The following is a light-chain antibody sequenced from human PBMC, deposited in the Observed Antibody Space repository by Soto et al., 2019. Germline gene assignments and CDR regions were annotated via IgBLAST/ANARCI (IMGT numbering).Light chain of an antibody. CDR2: GAS. J-gene: IGKJ1*01. CDR1: QSVRSSY. CDR3: QQYGSSFTWT. V-gene: IGKV3-20*01. Sequence: EIVLPQSPGTLSLSPGESAPLSCRASQSVRSSYLAWYQQKPGQAPRLLIYGASSRATGIPDRFSGSGSGTDFTLTISRLEPEDFAVYYCQQYGSSFTWTFGQGTKVDIK.